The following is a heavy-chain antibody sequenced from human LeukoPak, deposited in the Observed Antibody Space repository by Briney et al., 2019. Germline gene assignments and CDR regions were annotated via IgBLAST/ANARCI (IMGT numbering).Heavy chain of an antibody. CDR1: GFTFSSYE. Sequence: PGGSLRLSCAASGFTFSSYEMNWVRQAPGKGLEWVSYISSSGRTKYYADSVKGRFTISRDNANNSLYLQMNSLKTEDTAIYYCTTEHPYYDFWSGIEGRYKYFQHWGQGTLVTVSS. CDR3: TTEHPYYDFWSGIEGRYKYFQH. D-gene: IGHD3-3*01. V-gene: IGHV3-48*03. CDR2: ISSSGRTK. J-gene: IGHJ1*01.